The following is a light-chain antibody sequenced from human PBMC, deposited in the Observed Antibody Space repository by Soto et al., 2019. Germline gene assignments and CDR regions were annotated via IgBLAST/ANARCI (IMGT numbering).Light chain of an antibody. CDR3: QQHDNLRT. J-gene: IGKJ1*01. V-gene: IGKV1-5*03. Sequence: DIQMTQSPSTVSASVGERVTITCRASQYIGRWLAWYQPKPGKARNLLIYKASTLESGVPSRLSGSGSGTDFTLTIKSLQPDDFATYYCQQHDNLRTFGQGTKVDIK. CDR1: QYIGRW. CDR2: KAS.